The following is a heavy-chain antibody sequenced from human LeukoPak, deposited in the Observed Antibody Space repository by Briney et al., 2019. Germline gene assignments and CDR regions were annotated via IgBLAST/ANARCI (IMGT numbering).Heavy chain of an antibody. CDR3: ARVGAYSAFAY. Sequence: SETLSLTCTVSGGSISSGGYYWSWIRQHPGKGLEWIGYIYYSGSTYYNPSLKSRVTISVDTSKNQFPLKLSSVTAADTAVYCCARVGAYSAFAYWGQGTLVTVSS. D-gene: IGHD2-15*01. CDR2: IYYSGST. J-gene: IGHJ4*02. CDR1: GGSISSGGYY. V-gene: IGHV4-31*03.